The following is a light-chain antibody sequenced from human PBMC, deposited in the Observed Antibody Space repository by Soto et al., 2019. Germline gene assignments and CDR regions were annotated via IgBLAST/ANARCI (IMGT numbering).Light chain of an antibody. Sequence: QLVLTQPPSASGTPGQRVTISCSGTNSNIGSNFVYWYQHLPGTTPKLLVFSYNQRPSGVPDRFSGSTFGNTASLTITGLQAEDEADYYCCSYAGTYTHVVFGGGTKLTVL. CDR1: NSNIGSNF. CDR2: SYN. CDR3: CSYAGTYTHVV. J-gene: IGLJ2*01. V-gene: IGLV1-44*01.